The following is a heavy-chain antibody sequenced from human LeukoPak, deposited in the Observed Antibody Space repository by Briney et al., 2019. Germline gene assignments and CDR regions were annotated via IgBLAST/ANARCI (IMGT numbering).Heavy chain of an antibody. CDR1: GFTVSSNY. CDR2: INAGAGLK. V-gene: IGHV3-11*04. J-gene: IGHJ3*01. Sequence: GGSLRLSCAASGFTVSSNYMSWVRQARGKGPEWVSYINAGAGLKLYADSVRGRFTISRDDAKNSLYLEMDSLRAEDTAMYYCVRDEVVDSGYYYVVPPSFDVWGQGTMVTVSS. D-gene: IGHD3-22*01. CDR3: VRDEVVDSGYYYVVPPSFDV.